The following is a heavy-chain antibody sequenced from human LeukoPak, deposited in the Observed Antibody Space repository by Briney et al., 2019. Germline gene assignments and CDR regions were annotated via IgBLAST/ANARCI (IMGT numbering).Heavy chain of an antibody. CDR2: INPSGDTT. CDR3: ARASDQYFDY. J-gene: IGHJ4*02. CDR1: GYTFTTYY. V-gene: IGHV1-46*01. Sequence: ASVKVSCKASGYTFTTYYVHWVRQAPGEGLEWMGIINPSGDTTNYAQRFQGRVTMTRDTSTSTVYMELSSLKSDDTAVYYCARASDQYFDYWGQGTPVTVSS.